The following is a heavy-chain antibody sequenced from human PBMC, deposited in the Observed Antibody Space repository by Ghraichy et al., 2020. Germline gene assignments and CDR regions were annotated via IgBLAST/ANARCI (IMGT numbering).Heavy chain of an antibody. J-gene: IGHJ5*02. D-gene: IGHD3-3*01. CDR1: GGSISSSSYY. CDR2: IYYSGST. CDR3: ARRYYDFWSGYQAKGWFDP. V-gene: IGHV4-39*01. Sequence: SETLSLTCTVSGGSISSSSYYWGWIRQPPRKGLEWIGSIYYSGSTYYNPSLKSRVTISVDTSKNQFSLKLSSVTAADTAVYYCARRYYDFWSGYQAKGWFDPWGQGTLVTVSS.